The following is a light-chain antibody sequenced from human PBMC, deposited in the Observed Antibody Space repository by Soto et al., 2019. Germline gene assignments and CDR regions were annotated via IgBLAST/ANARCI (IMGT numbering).Light chain of an antibody. CDR2: GAS. V-gene: IGKV3-11*01. Sequence: EIVLTQSPATLSLSPGERATLSCRASQSISSYLAWYQQKPGQAPRLLMYGASNRATGIPARFSGSGSGTDFTLTISSLEPEDFALYYCQQRSNWPPAFGQGTRVDI. CDR3: QQRSNWPPA. CDR1: QSISSY. J-gene: IGKJ1*01.